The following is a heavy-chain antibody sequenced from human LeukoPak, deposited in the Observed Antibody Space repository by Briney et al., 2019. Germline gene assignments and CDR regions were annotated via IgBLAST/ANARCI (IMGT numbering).Heavy chain of an antibody. CDR3: ARDKGDYSFDY. CDR2: ISSRGGTI. CDR1: GFTFSSYE. Sequence: GGSLRLSCAASGFTFSSYEMNWVRQAPGKGLEWVSYISSRGGTIYYADSVKGRFTISRDNAKNSLYLQVNSLRAEDTAAYYCARDKGDYSFDYWGQGTLVTVSS. D-gene: IGHD2-21*02. V-gene: IGHV3-48*03. J-gene: IGHJ4*02.